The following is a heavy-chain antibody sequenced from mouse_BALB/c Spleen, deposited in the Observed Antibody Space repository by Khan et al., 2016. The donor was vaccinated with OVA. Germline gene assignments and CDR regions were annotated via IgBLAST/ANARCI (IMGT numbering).Heavy chain of an antibody. D-gene: IGHD2-1*01. J-gene: IGHJ3*01. CDR3: ARSDGNYYAWFAY. Sequence: VQLQQSGPELVKPGASVKISCKASGYAFSSSWMNWVKQRPGQGLEWIGRIYPGDGDPNYNGKFKGKATLTADKSSSTAYLQLSSLTSLDSAVYFCARSDGNYYAWFAYWGQGTLVTVSA. CDR2: IYPGDGDP. CDR1: GYAFSSSW. V-gene: IGHV1-82*01.